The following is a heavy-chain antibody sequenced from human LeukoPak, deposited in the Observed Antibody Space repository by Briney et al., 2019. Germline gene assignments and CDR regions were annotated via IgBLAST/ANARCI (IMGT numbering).Heavy chain of an antibody. V-gene: IGHV3-23*01. J-gene: IGHJ4*02. CDR3: AKDWGSSGYYYPFDS. D-gene: IGHD3-22*01. CDR1: GFTFSTYG. CDR2: ISGSGDNT. Sequence: PGGSLRLSCAASGFTFSTYGMNWVRQAPGKGLEWVSAISGSGDNTYYADSVKGRFTISRDNFKNTLYLQMNSLRAEDTAVYYCAKDWGSSGYYYPFDSWGQGSLVTVSS.